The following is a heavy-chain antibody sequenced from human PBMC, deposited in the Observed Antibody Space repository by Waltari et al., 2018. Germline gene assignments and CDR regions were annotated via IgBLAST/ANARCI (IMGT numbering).Heavy chain of an antibody. D-gene: IGHD6-6*01. CDR3: ARGPREYSSASGDYYFDY. Sequence: VQLVESGCGVVQPGRSLSLSCAASGFPFSSYWLPWVRHAPGQGLVWVSRSNSDGSSTSYADSVKGRFTISRDNAKNTLYLQMNSLRAEDTAVYYCARGPREYSSASGDYYFDYWGQGTLVTVSS. J-gene: IGHJ4*02. CDR2: SNSDGSST. V-gene: IGHV3-74*02. CDR1: GFPFSSYW.